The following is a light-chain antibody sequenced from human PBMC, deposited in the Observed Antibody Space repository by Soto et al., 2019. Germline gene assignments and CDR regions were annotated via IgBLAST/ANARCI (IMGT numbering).Light chain of an antibody. V-gene: IGLV2-14*01. Sequence: QSALTQPASVSGSPGQSITISCTGTGSDVGGYNYVSWYQQHPGKAPKLMIYEVSNRPSEVSNRFSGSKSGNTASLTISGLQAEDEADYYCSSYTSSSTSYVFGTATKVTVL. CDR3: SSYTSSSTSYV. CDR2: EVS. CDR1: GSDVGGYNY. J-gene: IGLJ1*01.